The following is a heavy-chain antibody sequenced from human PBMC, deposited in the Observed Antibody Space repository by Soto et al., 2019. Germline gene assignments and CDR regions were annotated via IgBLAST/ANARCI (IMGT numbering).Heavy chain of an antibody. CDR3: AREAPYYNFWSGAHFDP. V-gene: IGHV3-30-3*01. Sequence: PGGSLRLSCAASGFTFSNYAMHWVRQAPGKGLEWVAVISYDGSDKFYADSVKGRFTISRDNSKNTLYLQMNSLRAEDTAVYYCAREAPYYNFWSGAHFDPWGQGTLVTVSS. J-gene: IGHJ5*02. CDR1: GFTFSNYA. CDR2: ISYDGSDK. D-gene: IGHD3-3*01.